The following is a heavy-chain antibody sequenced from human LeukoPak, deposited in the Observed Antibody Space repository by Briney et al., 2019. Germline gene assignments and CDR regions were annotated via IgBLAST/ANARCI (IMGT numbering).Heavy chain of an antibody. Sequence: PSETLSLTCTVSGGSISTYHWSWVRQPPGKGLEWIGYIYYSGSTNYNPSLKSRVTISLDTSKNQFSLKLTSVTAADTAVYYCARLQQIVGATWFDPWGQGTLVTVSS. CDR3: ARLQQIVGATWFDP. CDR2: IYYSGST. D-gene: IGHD1-26*01. CDR1: GGSISTYH. V-gene: IGHV4-59*08. J-gene: IGHJ5*02.